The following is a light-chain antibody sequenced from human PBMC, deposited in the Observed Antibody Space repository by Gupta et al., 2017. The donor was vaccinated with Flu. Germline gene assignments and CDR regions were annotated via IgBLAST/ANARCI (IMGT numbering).Light chain of an antibody. CDR2: SAS. J-gene: IGKJ1*01. V-gene: IGKV1-39*01. CDR3: QQSNSTPST. CDR1: QSISNY. Sequence: DIQMTQSPSSLSASVGDRVTITCRASQSISNYLNWYQQKPGKAPKLLIYSASSLQGGVPSRFSGSGAGTDFTLSISSLQPEDFATYYCQQSNSTPSTFGQGTXVEIK.